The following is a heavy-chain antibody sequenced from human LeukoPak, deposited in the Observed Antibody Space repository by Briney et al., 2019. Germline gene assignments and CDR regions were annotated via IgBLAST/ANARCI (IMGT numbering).Heavy chain of an antibody. Sequence: SVKVSCKASGGTFSSYAISWVRQAPGQGLEWMGGIIPIFGTANYAQKFQGRVTITADESTSTAYVELSSLRSEDTAVYYCARDEVVAAPNYFGMVVWGQGTTVTVSS. D-gene: IGHD2-15*01. J-gene: IGHJ6*02. CDR2: IIPIFGTA. V-gene: IGHV1-69*01. CDR1: GGTFSSYA. CDR3: ARDEVVAAPNYFGMVV.